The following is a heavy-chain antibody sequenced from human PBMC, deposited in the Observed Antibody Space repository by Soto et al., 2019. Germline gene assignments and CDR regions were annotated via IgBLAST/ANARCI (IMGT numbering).Heavy chain of an antibody. CDR1: GGSISSCGYS. V-gene: IGHV4-30-2*01. CDR2: IYHSGST. J-gene: IGHJ5*02. D-gene: IGHD2-2*01. CDR3: ARDGSRGYCSSTSCYGGWFDP. Sequence: QLQLQESGSGLVKPSQTLSLTCAVSGGSISSCGYSWSWIRQPPGKGLEWIGYIYHSGSTYYNPSLKSRVTISVDRSKNQCSLKLSSVTAADTAVYCCARDGSRGYCSSTSCYGGWFDPWGQGTLVTVSS.